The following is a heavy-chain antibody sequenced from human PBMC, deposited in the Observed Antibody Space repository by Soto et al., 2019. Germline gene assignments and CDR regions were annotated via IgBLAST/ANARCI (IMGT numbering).Heavy chain of an antibody. Sequence: QVQLVQSGAEVKKPGASVKVSCKASGYTFTSYGISWVRQAPGQGLEWMGWISAYNGNTNYAQKLQGRVTMTTDTSTSTADMELRSLRSDDTAVYYCARWGDIVLVPAAQGGMDVWGQGTTVTVSS. J-gene: IGHJ6*02. CDR3: ARWGDIVLVPAAQGGMDV. CDR2: ISAYNGNT. CDR1: GYTFTSYG. V-gene: IGHV1-18*01. D-gene: IGHD2-15*01.